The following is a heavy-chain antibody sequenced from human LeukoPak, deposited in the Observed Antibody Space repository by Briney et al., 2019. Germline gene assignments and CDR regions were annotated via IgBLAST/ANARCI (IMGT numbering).Heavy chain of an antibody. J-gene: IGHJ5*02. V-gene: IGHV1-2*02. CDR1: GYTFTGHY. D-gene: IGHD6-13*01. Sequence: GASVKVSCKASGYTFTGHYMHWVRQAPGQGLEWIGWINPNSGGTNYAQKFQGRVTMTRDTSISTAYMELSRLRSDDTAVYYCARVLSSSSWYGSWFDPWGQGTLVTVSS. CDR2: INPNSGGT. CDR3: ARVLSSSSWYGSWFDP.